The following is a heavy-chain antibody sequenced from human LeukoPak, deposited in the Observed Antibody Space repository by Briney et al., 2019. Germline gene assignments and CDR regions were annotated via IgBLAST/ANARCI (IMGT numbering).Heavy chain of an antibody. D-gene: IGHD3-22*01. CDR1: GFTFSSYG. Sequence: PGGSLRLSCAASGFTFSSYGMHWVRQAPGKGLEWVAVISYDGSNKYYADSVKGRFTISRDNSKNTLYLQMNSLRAEDTAVYYCARSSDEYYFDYWGQGTLVTVSS. CDR2: ISYDGSNK. CDR3: ARSSDEYYFDY. J-gene: IGHJ4*02. V-gene: IGHV3-30*19.